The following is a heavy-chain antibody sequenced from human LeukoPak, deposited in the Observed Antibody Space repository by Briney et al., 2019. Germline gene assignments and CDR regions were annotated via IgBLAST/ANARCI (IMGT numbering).Heavy chain of an antibody. CDR3: ARDRQQLVRGDYFDY. CDR1: GGSISSGSYY. D-gene: IGHD6-13*01. CDR2: IYYSGPT. J-gene: IGHJ4*02. Sequence: PSETLSLTCTVSGGSISSGSYYWGWIRQPPGKGLEWIGSIYYSGPTYYNPSLKSRVTISLDTSKNQFSLKLSSVTAADTAVYYCARDRQQLVRGDYFDYWGQGTLVPVSS. V-gene: IGHV4-39*07.